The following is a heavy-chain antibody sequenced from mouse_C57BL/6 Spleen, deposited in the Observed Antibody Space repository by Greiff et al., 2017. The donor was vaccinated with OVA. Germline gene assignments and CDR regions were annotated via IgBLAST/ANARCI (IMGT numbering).Heavy chain of an antibody. CDR2: IYPGDGDT. CDR3: APTMVTTGFAY. CDR1: GYAFSSSW. J-gene: IGHJ3*01. V-gene: IGHV1-82*01. Sequence: QVQLKESGPELVKPGASVKISCKASGYAFSSSWMNWVKQRPGKGLEWIGRIYPGDGDTNYNGKFKGKATLTADKSSSTAYMQLSSLTSEDSAVYFCAPTMVTTGFAYWGQGTLVTVSA. D-gene: IGHD2-9*01.